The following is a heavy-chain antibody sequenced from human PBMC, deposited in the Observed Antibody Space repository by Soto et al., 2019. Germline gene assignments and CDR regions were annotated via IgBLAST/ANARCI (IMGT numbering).Heavy chain of an antibody. CDR3: ARGPGGPDGPGDY. V-gene: IGHV1-3*01. D-gene: IGHD2-15*01. Sequence: QVQLVQSGAEVKKPGASVKVYCKASGYTFTSYAMHWVRQAPGQRLEWMGWINAGNGNTKYSQKFQGRVTITRDTSASTAYMELRSLRSEDTALYYCARGPGGPDGPGDYWGQGTLVTVSS. J-gene: IGHJ4*02. CDR2: INAGNGNT. CDR1: GYTFTSYA.